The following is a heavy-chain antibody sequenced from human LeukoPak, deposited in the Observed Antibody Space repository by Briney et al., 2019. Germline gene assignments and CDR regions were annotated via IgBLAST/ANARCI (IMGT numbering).Heavy chain of an antibody. D-gene: IGHD2-2*01. CDR2: INHSGST. CDR3: ARGKPYQLLARNRRDWFDP. V-gene: IGHV4-34*01. Sequence: PSETLSLTCAVYGGSFSGYYWSWIRQPPGKGLEWIGEINHSGSTNYNPSLKSRVTISVDTSKNQFSLKLSSVTAAVTAVYYCARGKPYQLLARNRRDWFDPWGQGTLVTVSS. CDR1: GGSFSGYY. J-gene: IGHJ5*02.